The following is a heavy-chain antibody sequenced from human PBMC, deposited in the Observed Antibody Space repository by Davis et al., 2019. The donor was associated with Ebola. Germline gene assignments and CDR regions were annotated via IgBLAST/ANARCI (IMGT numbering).Heavy chain of an antibody. CDR2: IYYSGST. J-gene: IGHJ4*02. Sequence: MPSETLSLTCPVSGGSISSYYWSWIRQPPGKGLEWIGYIYYSGSTNYNPSLKSRVPISVDTSKNQFSLKLSSVTAADTAVYYCARAGWYSSSSYDYWGQGTLVTVSS. V-gene: IGHV4-59*01. CDR1: GGSISSYY. CDR3: ARAGWYSSSSYDY. D-gene: IGHD6-6*01.